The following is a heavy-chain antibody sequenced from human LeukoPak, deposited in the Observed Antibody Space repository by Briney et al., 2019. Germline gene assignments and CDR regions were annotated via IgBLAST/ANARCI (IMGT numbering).Heavy chain of an antibody. V-gene: IGHV1-2*02. Sequence: ASVKVSCKASVYTFTGYYMHWVRQAPGQGLEWMGWINPNSGGTNYAQKFQGRVTMTRDTSISTACMELSRLRSDDTAVYYCARTWFGELLVVDYWGQGTLVTVSS. CDR1: VYTFTGYY. J-gene: IGHJ4*02. CDR2: INPNSGGT. CDR3: ARTWFGELLVVDY. D-gene: IGHD3-10*01.